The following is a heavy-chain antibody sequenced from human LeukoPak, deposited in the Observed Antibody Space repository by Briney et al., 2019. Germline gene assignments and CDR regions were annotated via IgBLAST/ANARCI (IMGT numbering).Heavy chain of an antibody. CDR2: INHSGST. J-gene: IGHJ4*02. Sequence: SSETLSLTCAVYGGSFSGYYWSWIRQPPGKGLEWIGEINHSGSTNYNPSLKSRVTISVDTSKNQFSLKLSSVTAADTAVYYCARGIDDFWIGYWGQGTLVTVSS. D-gene: IGHD3-3*01. CDR1: GGSFSGYY. CDR3: ARGIDDFWIGY. V-gene: IGHV4-34*01.